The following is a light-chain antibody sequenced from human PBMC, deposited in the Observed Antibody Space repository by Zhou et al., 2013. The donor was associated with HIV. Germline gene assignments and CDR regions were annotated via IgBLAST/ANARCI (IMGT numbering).Light chain of an antibody. CDR1: QSISSW. CDR3: QQCDAYPRT. Sequence: DIQMTQSPSTLSASVGDRVTITCRASQSISSWLAWYQQKPGKAPKLLIYRASTLESGVPSRFSGSGSGTKFTLTINNLQPDDFATYYCQQCDAYPRTFGQGTRV. CDR2: RAS. V-gene: IGKV1-5*03. J-gene: IGKJ1*01.